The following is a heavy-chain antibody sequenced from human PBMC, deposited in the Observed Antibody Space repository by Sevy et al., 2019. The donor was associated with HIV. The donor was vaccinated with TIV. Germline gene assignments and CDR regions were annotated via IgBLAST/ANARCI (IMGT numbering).Heavy chain of an antibody. D-gene: IGHD3-22*01. Sequence: GGSLSLSCKASGFNFNNYAMSWVRQAPGKGLEWVSTISGSGGRTYTAESVRGRLTISRDNSKRTVYLQMNSLRGHDTAIYYCAKDPYSSGEYFQKWGQGARVTVSS. J-gene: IGHJ1*01. CDR1: GFNFNNYA. CDR3: AKDPYSSGEYFQK. V-gene: IGHV3-23*01. CDR2: ISGSGGRT.